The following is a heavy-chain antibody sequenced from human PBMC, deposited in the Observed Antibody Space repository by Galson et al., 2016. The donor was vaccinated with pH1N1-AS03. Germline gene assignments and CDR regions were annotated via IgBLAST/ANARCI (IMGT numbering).Heavy chain of an antibody. CDR1: GYKFTSYW. CDR3: SSRQLGMGVDI. J-gene: IGHJ3*02. CDR2: IYTGDADT. Sequence: QSGAEVKKPGESLKISCKGSGYKFTSYWIAWVRQMPGKGLEWMGIIYTGDADTRYSPSFQGQVTISVDKSNSTAYLQWNSLKASDTAIYYCSSRQLGMGVDIWGQGTMVTVSS. V-gene: IGHV5-51*03. D-gene: IGHD7-27*01.